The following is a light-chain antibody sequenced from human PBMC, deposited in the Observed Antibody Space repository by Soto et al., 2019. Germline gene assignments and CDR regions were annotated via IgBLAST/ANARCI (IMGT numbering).Light chain of an antibody. CDR1: SSDVGSYNY. Sequence: QSVLTQPASVSGSPGQSVTISCTGTSSDVGSYNYVSWYQQHPGKAPRLMIYDVGDRPSGVSNRFSGSKSGNTASLTISGLQAEDEADYYCCAYTGSSTPYVFGSGTQLTVL. CDR2: DVG. J-gene: IGLJ1*01. V-gene: IGLV2-14*01. CDR3: CAYTGSSTPYV.